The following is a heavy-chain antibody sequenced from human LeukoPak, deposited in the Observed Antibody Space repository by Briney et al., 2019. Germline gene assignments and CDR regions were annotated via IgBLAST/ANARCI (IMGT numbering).Heavy chain of an antibody. V-gene: IGHV3-74*01. Sequence: GGSLRLSCAASGFTFSNYWMHWVRQAPGKGLVWVSRINSDGINTSYADSVKGRFTISRDNAKNTLNLQMNSLRAEDTAVYYCARHLSGVTGYTYGRGIDYWGQGTLVTVSS. CDR3: ARHLSGVTGYTYGRGIDY. D-gene: IGHD5-18*01. CDR1: GFTFSNYW. CDR2: INSDGINT. J-gene: IGHJ4*02.